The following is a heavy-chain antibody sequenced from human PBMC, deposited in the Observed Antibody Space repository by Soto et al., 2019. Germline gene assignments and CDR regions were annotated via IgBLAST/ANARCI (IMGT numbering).Heavy chain of an antibody. Sequence: ASVKVSCKASGRTFSSYAISWVRQAPGQGLEWMGGIIPIFGTANYAQKFQGRVTITADESTSTAYMELSSLRSEDTAVYYCASSYYYDSSGYYLNSFDYWGQGTLVTVSS. J-gene: IGHJ4*02. CDR1: GRTFSSYA. V-gene: IGHV1-69*13. CDR2: IIPIFGTA. CDR3: ASSYYYDSSGYYLNSFDY. D-gene: IGHD3-22*01.